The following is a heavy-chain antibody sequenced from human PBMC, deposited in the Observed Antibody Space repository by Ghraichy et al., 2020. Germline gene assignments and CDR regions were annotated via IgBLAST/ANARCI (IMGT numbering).Heavy chain of an antibody. CDR3: AREGSRDGYNYY. J-gene: IGHJ4*02. CDR1: GGTFSSYA. Sequence: SVKVSCKASGGTFSSYAISWVRQAPGQGLEWMGGIIPIFGTANYAQKFQGRVTITADESTSTAYMELSSLRSEDTAVYYCAREGSRDGYNYYWGQGTLVTVSS. D-gene: IGHD5-24*01. CDR2: IIPIFGTA. V-gene: IGHV1-69*13.